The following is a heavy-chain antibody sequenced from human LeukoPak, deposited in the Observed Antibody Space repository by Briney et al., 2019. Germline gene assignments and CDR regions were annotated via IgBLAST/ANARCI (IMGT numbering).Heavy chain of an antibody. J-gene: IGHJ5*02. CDR1: GGPISSYY. V-gene: IGHV4-4*09. CDR2: IYTSGNT. Sequence: SETLPLTCSVPGGPISSYYWSWIPQPPGKGLEWIGYIYTSGNTNYNPSLKSRVTISVDTSKNQFSLKLSSVTAADTAVYYCARHEGSGSEGYSSSFNWFDPWGQGTLVSVSS. D-gene: IGHD6-13*01. CDR3: ARHEGSGSEGYSSSFNWFDP.